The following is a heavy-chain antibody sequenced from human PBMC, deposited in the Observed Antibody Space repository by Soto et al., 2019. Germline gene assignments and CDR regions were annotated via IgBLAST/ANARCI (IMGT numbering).Heavy chain of an antibody. V-gene: IGHV5-51*01. J-gene: IGHJ3*02. Sequence: PGESLKISCKGSGYTFTAYCIGLVLQMPGKGLEWMGIIYPGDSDTRYSPSFQGQVTISADKSISTAYLQWSSLKASDTAMFYCARGGYSGNSKDPFYIWGPGTMVTVSS. CDR3: ARGGYSGNSKDPFYI. CDR1: GYTFTAYC. D-gene: IGHD6-25*01. CDR2: IYPGDSDT.